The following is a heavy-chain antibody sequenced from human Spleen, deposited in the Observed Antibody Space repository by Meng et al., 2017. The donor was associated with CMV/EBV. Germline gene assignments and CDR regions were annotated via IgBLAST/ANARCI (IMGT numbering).Heavy chain of an antibody. J-gene: IGHJ6*02. CDR2: ISCSGGST. V-gene: IGHV3-23*01. Sequence: GESLKISCAASGFTFSSYAMSWVRQAPGKGLEWVSAISCSGGSTYYADSVKGRFTISRDNSKNTLYLQMNSLRAEDTAVYYCAKGAAVGEYYYYGMDVWGQGTTVTVSS. CDR3: AKGAAVGEYYYYGMDV. CDR1: GFTFSSYA. D-gene: IGHD3-10*01.